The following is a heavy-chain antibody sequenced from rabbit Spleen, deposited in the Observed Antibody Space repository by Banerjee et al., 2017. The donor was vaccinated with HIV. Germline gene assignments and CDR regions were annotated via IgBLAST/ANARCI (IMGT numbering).Heavy chain of an antibody. V-gene: IGHV1S45*01. CDR3: ARDAGTSFSTYGMDL. CDR1: GFSFSSSYW. CDR2: SYAGSSGST. D-gene: IGHD8-1*01. Sequence: QEQLVESGGGLVQPGGSLKLSCTASGFSFSSSYWICWVRQAPGKGLEWIACSYAGSSGSTYSAIWAKGRFTISKTSSTTVTLQMTSLTAADTTTYFCARDAGTSFSTYGMDLWGPGTLVTVS. J-gene: IGHJ6*01.